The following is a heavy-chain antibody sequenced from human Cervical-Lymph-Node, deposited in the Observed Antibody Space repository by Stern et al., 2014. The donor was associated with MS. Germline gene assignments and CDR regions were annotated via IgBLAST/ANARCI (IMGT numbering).Heavy chain of an antibody. J-gene: IGHJ4*02. V-gene: IGHV5-51*01. Sequence: DQLVQSGPEVKRPGESLKISCQASGYTFTSYWIGWVRQMPGKGLEWIAILFPGGSDIRYSPSFQGQVTISADKSSSTAYLQWNNLKASATAIYYCARQRYFDYWGQGTLVTVSS. CDR1: GYTFTSYW. CDR2: LFPGGSDI. CDR3: ARQRYFDY.